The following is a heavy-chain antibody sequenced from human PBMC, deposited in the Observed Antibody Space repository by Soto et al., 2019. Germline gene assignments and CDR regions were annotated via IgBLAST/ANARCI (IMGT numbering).Heavy chain of an antibody. CDR3: ARAPTVGVRGYYGMDV. V-gene: IGHV3-33*01. D-gene: IGHD3-10*01. J-gene: IGHJ6*02. CDR2: IWYDGSNK. CDR1: VFTFISYG. Sequence: GGSLRLSCAASVFTFISYGMHWVRQAPGKGLEWVAVIWYDGSNKYYADSVKGRFTISRDNSKNTLYLQMNSLRAEDTAVYYCARAPTVGVRGYYGMDVWGQGTTVTVSS.